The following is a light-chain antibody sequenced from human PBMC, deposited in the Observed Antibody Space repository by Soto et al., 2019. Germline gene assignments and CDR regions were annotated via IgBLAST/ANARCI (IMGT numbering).Light chain of an antibody. CDR1: QSISNW. Sequence: DIQMTQSPSTLSASVGDRVTITCRASQSISNWLAWYQRKPGKAPKLLIYDASSLESGVPSRFSGSGSGTELTLTISSLQPDDFATYYCQQYNSYSKTFGQGTKVDI. CDR2: DAS. CDR3: QQYNSYSKT. J-gene: IGKJ1*01. V-gene: IGKV1-5*01.